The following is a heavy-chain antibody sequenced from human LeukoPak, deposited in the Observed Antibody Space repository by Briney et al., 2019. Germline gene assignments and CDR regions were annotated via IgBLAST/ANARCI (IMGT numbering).Heavy chain of an antibody. CDR1: GGSVDSYF. Sequence: PSETLSLTCTVSGGSVDSYFWNWIRQPPGKGLEWLGYIYYSGSTTYSPSLKSRVTLSIDTSKNQFSLRLSSVTAADTAVYYCARDPTSWQGADYWGQGTLVTVSS. J-gene: IGHJ4*02. D-gene: IGHD2-2*01. V-gene: IGHV4-59*02. CDR3: ARDPTSWQGADY. CDR2: IYYSGST.